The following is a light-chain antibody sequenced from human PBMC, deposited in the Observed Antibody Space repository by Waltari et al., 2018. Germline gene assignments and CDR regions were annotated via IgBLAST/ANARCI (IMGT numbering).Light chain of an antibody. V-gene: IGLV1-44*01. CDR1: QSNVGDNV. Sequence: QSVLTQPPSASGTPGQRVTISCSASQSNVGDNVVNLYHQVPGTAPKLVIYRNDQRPSGVPDRFTASKSGTSASLAISGLQSEDEGDYYCATWDDSPTGRWVFGGGTRVTVL. CDR2: RND. CDR3: ATWDDSPTGRWV. J-gene: IGLJ3*02.